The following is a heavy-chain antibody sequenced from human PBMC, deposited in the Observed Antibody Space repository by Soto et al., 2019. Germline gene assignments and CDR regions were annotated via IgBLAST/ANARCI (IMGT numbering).Heavy chain of an antibody. Sequence: GGSLRLSCPASAFTFSSYAMNWVRQAPGKGLEWVSIISGSGDSTYYADSVKGRFTISRDNTKSTLYLQMNSLRAEDTAVYYCANKFFSGSGSYRGWFDPWGQGTLVTVSS. CDR2: ISGSGDST. CDR3: ANKFFSGSGSYRGWFDP. J-gene: IGHJ5*02. V-gene: IGHV3-23*01. CDR1: AFTFSSYA. D-gene: IGHD3-10*01.